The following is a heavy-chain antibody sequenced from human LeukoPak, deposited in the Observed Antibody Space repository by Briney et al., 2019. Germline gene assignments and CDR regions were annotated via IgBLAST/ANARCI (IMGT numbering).Heavy chain of an antibody. CDR3: ARERDGRFFDY. J-gene: IGHJ4*02. CDR1: GLTFRSYW. D-gene: IGHD5-24*01. CDR2: INQDGSEK. Sequence: GGSLRLSCAVSGLTFRSYWMSWVRQAPGKGLEWVANINQDGSEKYFVDSVKGRFTISRDNAKNSLHLQMNTLRAEDTAIYYCARERDGRFFDYWGQGTLVTVSS. V-gene: IGHV3-7*01.